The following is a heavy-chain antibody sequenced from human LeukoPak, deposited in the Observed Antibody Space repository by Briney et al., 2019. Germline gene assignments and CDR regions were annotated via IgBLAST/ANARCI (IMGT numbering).Heavy chain of an antibody. CDR2: ISENI. CDR3: VREIGRPKTFYFHS. V-gene: IGHV3-69-1*01. J-gene: IGHJ4*02. Sequence: GGTLRLSCTASGFVFSRDNMNWVRQAPGKGLEWVSHISENIYHADSVRGRFTISRDNAKNSPYLQMSNLRAEDTAVYYCVREIGRPKTFYFHSWGRGTLVIVSS. CDR1: GFVFSRDN.